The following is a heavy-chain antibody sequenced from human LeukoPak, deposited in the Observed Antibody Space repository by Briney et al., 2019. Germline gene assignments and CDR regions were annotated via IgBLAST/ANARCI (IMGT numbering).Heavy chain of an antibody. V-gene: IGHV4-34*01. CDR2: INHSGST. J-gene: IGHJ4*02. CDR1: GGSFSGYY. Sequence: SETLSLTCAVYGGSFSGYYWGWIRQPPGKGLEWIGEINHSGSTNYNPSLKSRVTISVDTSKNQFSLKLSSVTAADTAVYYCARAVGATKCFDYWGQGTLVTVSS. CDR3: ARAVGATKCFDY. D-gene: IGHD1-26*01.